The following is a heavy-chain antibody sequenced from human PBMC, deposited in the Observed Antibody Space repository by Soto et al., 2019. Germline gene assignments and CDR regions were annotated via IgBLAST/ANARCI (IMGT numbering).Heavy chain of an antibody. CDR3: ARLSPVRPFDY. D-gene: IGHD3-16*02. Sequence: GGSLRLSCAASGFTFSSYGMHWVRQAPGKGLEWVAVIWYDGSNKYYADSVKGRFTISRDNSKNTLYLQMNSLRAEDTAVYYCARLSPVRPFDYWGQGTLVTVSS. J-gene: IGHJ4*02. CDR1: GFTFSSYG. CDR2: IWYDGSNK. V-gene: IGHV3-33*01.